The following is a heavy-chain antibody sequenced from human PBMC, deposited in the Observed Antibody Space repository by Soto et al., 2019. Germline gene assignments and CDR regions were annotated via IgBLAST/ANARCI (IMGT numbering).Heavy chain of an antibody. J-gene: IGHJ4*02. CDR1: GFTFSDYG. V-gene: IGHV3-33*01. CDR3: ARDRESPFDY. CDR2: IWYDGSNK. Sequence: QVQLVESGGGVVQPGRSLRLSCAASGFTFSDYGMHWVRQAPGKGLEWVAVIWYDGSNKYYAGSVKGRFTISRDNSKNTLYLQMNSLRAEDTAMYYCARDRESPFDYWGQGTLVTVSS.